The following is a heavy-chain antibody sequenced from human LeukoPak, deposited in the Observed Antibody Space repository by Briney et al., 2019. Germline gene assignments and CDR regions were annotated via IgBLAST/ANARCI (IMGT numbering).Heavy chain of an antibody. CDR1: GYTFTSYD. V-gene: IGHV1-8*03. CDR3: ARGPSWSGYPQPYYFDY. J-gene: IGHJ4*02. CDR2: MNPNSGNT. Sequence: ASVKVSCTASGYTFTSYDINWVRQAAGQGLELMGWMNPNSGNTGYAQKFQGRVTITRNTSISTAYMELSSLRSEDTAVYSCARGPSWSGYPQPYYFDYWGQGTLVTVSS. D-gene: IGHD3-3*01.